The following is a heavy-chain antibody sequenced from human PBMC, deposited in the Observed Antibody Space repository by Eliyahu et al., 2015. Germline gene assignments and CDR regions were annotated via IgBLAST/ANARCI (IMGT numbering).Heavy chain of an antibody. Sequence: QVQLVQSGAEVKKPGSSVKVSCKAXGGTFSNYAISWVRQAPGQGLEWMGGIIPIFATANYAQKFQGRVSITADESTRTAYMELTSLRSEDAAVYYCARGGEEHQLQSRPFDYWGQGTLVTVSS. D-gene: IGHD2-2*01. CDR3: ARGGEEHQLQSRPFDY. J-gene: IGHJ4*02. CDR2: IIPIFATA. V-gene: IGHV1-69*01. CDR1: GGTFSNYA.